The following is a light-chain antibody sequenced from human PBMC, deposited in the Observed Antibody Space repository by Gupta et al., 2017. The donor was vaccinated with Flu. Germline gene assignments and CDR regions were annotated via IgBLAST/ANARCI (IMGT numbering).Light chain of an antibody. V-gene: IGLV6-57*01. CDR1: SGDIASNY. CDR3: QSYHHNDQI. Sequence: NFMLTQPHSVSGSPGTTITISCTRSSGDIASNYVQWYQQRPGSSPTTLIYEDNHRPSGVPARFSGSNDGSSTSAPPSISGLQAEADDDYYSQSYHHNDQIFGGGTKLTVL. CDR2: EDN. J-gene: IGLJ2*01.